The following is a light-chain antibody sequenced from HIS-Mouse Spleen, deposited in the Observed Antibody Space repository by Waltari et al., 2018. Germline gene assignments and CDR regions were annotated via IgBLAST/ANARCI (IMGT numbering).Light chain of an antibody. Sequence: DIVMTQSPLSLPVTPGQPASISCKSSQSLLHSDGKTYVYWYLQKPGRPPQLLIYEVSNRFWGVADRFSGSGSGRDFTLKISRVEAEDVEVYYCMQSIQLPIFTFGPGTKVDIK. CDR3: MQSIQLPIFT. CDR1: QSLLHSDGKTY. V-gene: IGKV2D-29*01. J-gene: IGKJ3*01. CDR2: EVS.